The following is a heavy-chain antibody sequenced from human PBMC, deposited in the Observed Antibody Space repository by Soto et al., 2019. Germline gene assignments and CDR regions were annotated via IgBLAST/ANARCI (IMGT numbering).Heavy chain of an antibody. Sequence: QVQLVQSGAEVKNPGASVKIPCKASGYTFTNYFIHWVRQAPGQGLEWMGVINPSDDGTIYAQNFQGRVTRTRDTSTRTVYMELSRLRFEDTALYYCCREMGAVDYWGQGTLVTVSS. CDR1: GYTFTNYF. CDR3: CREMGAVDY. V-gene: IGHV1-46*03. D-gene: IGHD1-26*01. CDR2: INPSDDGT. J-gene: IGHJ4*02.